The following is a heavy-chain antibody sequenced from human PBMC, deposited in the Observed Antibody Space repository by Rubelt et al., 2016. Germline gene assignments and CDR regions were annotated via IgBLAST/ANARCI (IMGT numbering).Heavy chain of an antibody. V-gene: IGHV1-24*01. D-gene: IGHD3-10*01. CDR2: FDPEDGET. Sequence: APGKGLEWMGGFDPEDGETIYAQKFQGRVTMTEDTSTDTAYMELSSLRSEDTAVYYCAREIWFGELWRAPGYWGQGTLVTVSS. J-gene: IGHJ4*02. CDR3: AREIWFGELWRAPGY.